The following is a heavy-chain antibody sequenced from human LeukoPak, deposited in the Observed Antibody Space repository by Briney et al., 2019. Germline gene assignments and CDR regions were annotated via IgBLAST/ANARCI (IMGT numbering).Heavy chain of an antibody. CDR1: GFTVGNNF. D-gene: IGHD3-22*01. CDR2: IYTGGST. Sequence: TGGSLRLSCAASGFTVGNNFMNGVRQAPGKGREWVSVIYTGGSTYYADSVKGRFTISRDNSKNTLYLQMNSLRAEDTAIYYCARETISGSDIDYWGQGTLVTVSS. V-gene: IGHV3-53*01. CDR3: ARETISGSDIDY. J-gene: IGHJ4*02.